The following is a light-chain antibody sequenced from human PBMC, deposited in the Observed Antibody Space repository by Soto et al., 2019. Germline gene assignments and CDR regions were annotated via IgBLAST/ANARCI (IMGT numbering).Light chain of an antibody. V-gene: IGKV3-20*01. CDR2: GAS. CDR1: QRVTTTY. J-gene: IGKJ4*01. CDR3: QQYDSSFP. Sequence: IVLTQSPATLSLSPGERATLSCTASQRVTTTYIAWYQQKFGQAPRLLIYGASTRATGTPDRFTGGGFGTDFTLTISRVEREDFAVYYCQQYDSSFPFGGGTKVEMK.